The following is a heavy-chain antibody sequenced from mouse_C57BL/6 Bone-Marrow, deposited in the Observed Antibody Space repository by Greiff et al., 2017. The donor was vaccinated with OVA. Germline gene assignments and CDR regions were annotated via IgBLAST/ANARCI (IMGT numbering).Heavy chain of an antibody. V-gene: IGHV7-3*01. CDR1: GFTFTDYY. CDR3: ARLRGYGNHYFDY. D-gene: IGHD2-1*01. J-gene: IGHJ2*01. CDR2: IRNKANGYTT. Sequence: EVKLVESGGGLVQPGGSLSLSCAASGFTFTDYYMSWVRQPPGKALEWLGFIRNKANGYTTEYSASVKGRFTISRDNSQSILYLQMNALRAEDSATYYCARLRGYGNHYFDYWGQGTTLTVSS.